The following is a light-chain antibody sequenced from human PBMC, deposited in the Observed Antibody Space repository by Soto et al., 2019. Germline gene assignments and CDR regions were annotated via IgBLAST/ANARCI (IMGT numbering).Light chain of an antibody. CDR3: QQSFTAPWT. CDR2: TTS. Sequence: DIQMTQSPSSLSASVGYRVTVTCRASQSISTFLNWYQQKPGKAPNLLIYTTSTLHGGVPSRFSGSGSGTDFTLTISSLQPEDFATYYCQQSFTAPWTFGQGTRVEIK. V-gene: IGKV1-39*01. J-gene: IGKJ1*01. CDR1: QSISTF.